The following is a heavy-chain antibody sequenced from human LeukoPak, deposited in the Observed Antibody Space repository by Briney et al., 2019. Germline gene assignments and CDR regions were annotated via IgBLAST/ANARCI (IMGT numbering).Heavy chain of an antibody. D-gene: IGHD1-14*01. J-gene: IGHJ3*02. V-gene: IGHV3-64*02. CDR3: ARELGGTKTGGFDN. CDR2: IGAAGAHT. CDR1: GFRFSYHD. Sequence: PGGSLRLSCAASGFRFSYHDMHWVRQAPGKGLEFVSSIGAAGAHTFYADSVKGRFTISRDNFQSTMYLQMDGLRPEDSAVYYCARELGGTKTGGFDNWGQGTVVTVSS.